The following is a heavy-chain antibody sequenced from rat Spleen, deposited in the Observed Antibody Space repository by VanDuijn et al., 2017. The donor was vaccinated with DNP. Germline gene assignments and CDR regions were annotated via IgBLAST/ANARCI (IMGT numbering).Heavy chain of an antibody. Sequence: EVQLVESGGGLVQPGRSLKLSCAASGFTFSDYYMAWVRQAPTKGLELVAYISYAGGSTYHGDSVKGRFTISRDNAESTLYLQMNSLRSEDMATYYCSTHGNYGYNFDYWGQGVMVTVSS. CDR2: ISYAGGST. V-gene: IGHV5-20*01. CDR1: GFTFSDYY. J-gene: IGHJ2*01. CDR3: STHGNYGYNFDY. D-gene: IGHD1-9*01.